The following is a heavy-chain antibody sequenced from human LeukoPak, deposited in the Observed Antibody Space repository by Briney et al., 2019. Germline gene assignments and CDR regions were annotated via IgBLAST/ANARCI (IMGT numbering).Heavy chain of an antibody. CDR2: IYHSGST. CDR1: GYSISSGYY. CDR3: ARAHTPYYDSSGYYIYYFDY. Sequence: SGTLSLTCTVSGYSISSGYYWGWIRQPPGKGLEWIGSIYHSGSTYYNPSLKSRVTISVDTSKNQFSLKLSSVTAADTAVYYCARAHTPYYDSSGYYIYYFDYWGQGTLVTVSS. J-gene: IGHJ4*02. D-gene: IGHD3-22*01. V-gene: IGHV4-38-2*02.